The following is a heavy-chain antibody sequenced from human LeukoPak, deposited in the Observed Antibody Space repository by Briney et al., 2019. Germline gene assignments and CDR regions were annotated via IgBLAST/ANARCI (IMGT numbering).Heavy chain of an antibody. V-gene: IGHV4-34*01. J-gene: IGHJ4*02. Sequence: SETLSLTCAVSGGSFSGYYWSWIRQPPGKGLEWIGDIYYSGSTNYNPSLKSRVTISVDTSKNQFSLMRSSVTAADAAVYYCGGGKSYSRHFDYWGQGTLVTVSS. D-gene: IGHD4-11*01. CDR3: GGGKSYSRHFDY. CDR2: IYYSGST. CDR1: GGSFSGYY.